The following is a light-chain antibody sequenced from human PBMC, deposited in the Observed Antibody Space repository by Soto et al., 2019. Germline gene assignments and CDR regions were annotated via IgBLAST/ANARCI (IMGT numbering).Light chain of an antibody. CDR3: EQHDGFSVT. J-gene: IGKJ5*01. Sequence: DILLTQSPSSVSASAGDRVTITCRASQGISSWLAWYQQKPGKDPQLLIYAASSLQSGVPSRFSGSGSGREFRLIISTRQQHDFSTGYCEQHDGFSVTFGQGTRLEI. CDR2: AAS. CDR1: QGISSW. V-gene: IGKV1-12*01.